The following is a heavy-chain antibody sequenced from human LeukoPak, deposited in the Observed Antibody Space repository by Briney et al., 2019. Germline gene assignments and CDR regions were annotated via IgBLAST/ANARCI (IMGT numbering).Heavy chain of an antibody. Sequence: ASVKVSCKASGYTFITYGATWVRQAPGQGLEWMGWISAYNGHTNYSQKLQGRVTMTTDTSTSIGYMELRSLRSDDTAVYYCARIRAGWEVAFDYWGQGTLVTVSS. CDR2: ISAYNGHT. CDR1: GYTFITYG. V-gene: IGHV1-18*01. D-gene: IGHD1-26*01. J-gene: IGHJ4*02. CDR3: ARIRAGWEVAFDY.